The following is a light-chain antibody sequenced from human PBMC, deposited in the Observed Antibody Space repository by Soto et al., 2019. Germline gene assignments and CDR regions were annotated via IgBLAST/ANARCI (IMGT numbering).Light chain of an antibody. CDR2: GAS. V-gene: IGKV3-20*01. Sequence: EIVLTQSPATLSLCPGERATLSFRASQSVSNNYLAWYQQKPGQAPRLLIYGASNRATGIPDRFSGSGSGTDFTLTISRLEPEDFAVYYCQQYGSSGTFGQGTKVDIK. J-gene: IGKJ1*01. CDR3: QQYGSSGT. CDR1: QSVSNNY.